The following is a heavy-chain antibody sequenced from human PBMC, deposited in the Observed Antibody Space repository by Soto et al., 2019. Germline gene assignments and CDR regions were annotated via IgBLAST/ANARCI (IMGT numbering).Heavy chain of an antibody. J-gene: IGHJ5*02. V-gene: IGHV4-4*07. D-gene: IGHD3-3*01. CDR3: ARGQRFSDWFDP. CDR2: VYSSGGT. CDR1: GGSMTSYY. Sequence: SGTLSLTCTVSGGSMTSYYWTWIRQPAGKGLEWIGRVYSSGGTHYNPSLKSRVTISLDTPKNQFSLRLLSVTDADTAVYFCARGQRFSDWFDPWGQGTLVTVSS.